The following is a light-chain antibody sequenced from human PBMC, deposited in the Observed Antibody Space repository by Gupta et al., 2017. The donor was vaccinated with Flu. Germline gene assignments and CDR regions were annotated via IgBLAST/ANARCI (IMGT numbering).Light chain of an antibody. CDR1: SSNIENNY. CDR2: ENN. CDR3: GTWDSSLSAWV. Sequence: QSVLTQPPSVSAAPGQKVTISCSGSSSNIENNYVSWYQQFPGTAPELLIYENNKRPSGIPDRFSGSKSDTSANLGITGLQTGDEANYYCGTWDSSLSAWVFGGGTKLTVL. V-gene: IGLV1-51*02. J-gene: IGLJ3*02.